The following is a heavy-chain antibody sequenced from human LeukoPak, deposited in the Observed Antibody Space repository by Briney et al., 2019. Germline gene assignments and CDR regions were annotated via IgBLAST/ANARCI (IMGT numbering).Heavy chain of an antibody. D-gene: IGHD3-10*01. CDR3: ARGPIYGSGSYLV. CDR1: GYTFTGYY. V-gene: IGHV1-69*05. CDR2: INPIFGTA. J-gene: IGHJ4*02. Sequence: LVKVSCKASGYTFTGYYMHWVRQAPGQGLEWMGRINPIFGTANYAQKFQGRVTITTDESTSTAYMELSSLRSEDTAVYYCARGPIYGSGSYLVWGQGTLVTVSS.